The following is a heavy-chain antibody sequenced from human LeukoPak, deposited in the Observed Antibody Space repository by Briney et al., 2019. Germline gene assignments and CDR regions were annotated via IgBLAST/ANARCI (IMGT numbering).Heavy chain of an antibody. D-gene: IGHD4-23*01. Sequence: SETLSLTCTVSGGSISSSSFHWGWIRQPPGKGLEWIGSIYYSGSTYYNSSLKSRLTISVDTSKNQFSLMLSSVTAADTAVYYCARRRWGLDYWGQGTLVTVSS. CDR2: IYYSGST. J-gene: IGHJ4*02. CDR1: GGSISSSSFH. V-gene: IGHV4-39*01. CDR3: ARRRWGLDY.